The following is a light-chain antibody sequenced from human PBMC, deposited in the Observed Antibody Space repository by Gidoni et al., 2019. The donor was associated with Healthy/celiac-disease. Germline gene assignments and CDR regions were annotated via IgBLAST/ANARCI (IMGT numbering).Light chain of an antibody. CDR3: VLYMGSGSWV. CDR1: SGSVSTSYY. J-gene: IGLJ3*02. Sequence: QTVVTQAPSFSVSPGGTVTLTCGLSSGSVSTSYYPSRYQQTPGQAPRTLIYSTNTRSSVVPDRFSGSILGNKAALTIPGAQADDESDYYCVLYMGSGSWVFGGGTKLTVL. CDR2: STN. V-gene: IGLV8-61*01.